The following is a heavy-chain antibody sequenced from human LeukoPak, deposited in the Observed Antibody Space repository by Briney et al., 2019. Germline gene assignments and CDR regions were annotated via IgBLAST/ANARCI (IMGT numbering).Heavy chain of an antibody. D-gene: IGHD2-15*01. V-gene: IGHV3-48*04. CDR3: ARVLRYCSGGNCCSGGLGYMDV. Sequence: GSLRLSCAASGFTFSSYGMHWVRQAPGKGLEWVSSISRSGSTKYYADSVKGRFTISRDNAKNSLFLQMNSLRAEDTAVYYCARVLRYCSGGNCCSGGLGYMDVWGKGTTVTISS. CDR2: ISRSGSTK. J-gene: IGHJ6*03. CDR1: GFTFSSYG.